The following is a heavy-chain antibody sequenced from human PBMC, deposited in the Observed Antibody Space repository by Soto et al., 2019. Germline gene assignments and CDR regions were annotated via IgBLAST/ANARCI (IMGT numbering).Heavy chain of an antibody. V-gene: IGHV3-23*01. Sequence: RPQRLFCAASGFTFRSYAISWGHQATGKGLEWVSSISGSDNTTYYADSVKGRFTISRDNSKNALYLQMSSLRADDTAVYYCAPMGFCGQGTTVTGSS. CDR3: APMGF. CDR1: GFTFRSYA. CDR2: ISGSDNTT. J-gene: IGHJ6*02.